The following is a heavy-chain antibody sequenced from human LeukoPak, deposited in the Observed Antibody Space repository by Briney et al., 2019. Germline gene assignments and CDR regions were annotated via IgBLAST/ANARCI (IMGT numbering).Heavy chain of an antibody. D-gene: IGHD1-26*01. J-gene: IGHJ4*02. CDR2: IKSTTFGGTT. CDR1: GFTFGDHG. CDR3: SRGVIVGAAYFDY. Sequence: GGSLTLSCTTSGFTFGDHGVSWFRQAPGKGPEWVSFIKSTTFGGTTEYAASVKGRFTISRDDSKSIAYLEMNSLKTEDTAVYYCSRGVIVGAAYFDYWGQGTLVTVSS. V-gene: IGHV3-49*03.